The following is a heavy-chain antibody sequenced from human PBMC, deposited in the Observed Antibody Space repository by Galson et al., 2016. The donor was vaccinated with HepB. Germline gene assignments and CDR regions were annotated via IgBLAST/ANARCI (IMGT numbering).Heavy chain of an antibody. CDR2: INTGYGNT. CDR1: GYTLTDYA. V-gene: IGHV1-3*04. CDR3: ARGPGIGTISGMGYWYLDL. J-gene: IGHJ2*01. Sequence: SVKVSCKASGYTLTDYAMHWVRQAPGQRLEWMGWINTGYGNTKYSQKFQGRVTINWDTSASTVYMELTSLTSEGTAVYYCARGPGIGTISGMGYWYLDLWGRGTLVSVSS. D-gene: IGHD3-3*01.